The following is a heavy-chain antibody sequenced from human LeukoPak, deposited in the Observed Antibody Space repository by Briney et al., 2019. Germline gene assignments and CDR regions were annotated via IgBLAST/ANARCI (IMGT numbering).Heavy chain of an antibody. V-gene: IGHV3-7*01. Sequence: GDSLKISCAASGFTFASHWMNWVRQAPGRGLEWVANIKLGGSEVYYVESVKGRFTISRDDAKNSLFLQMGSLRDEDTAIYYCVRDRGDYWGQGTLVTVSS. CDR2: IKLGGSEV. CDR1: GFTFASHW. CDR3: VRDRGDY. J-gene: IGHJ4*02.